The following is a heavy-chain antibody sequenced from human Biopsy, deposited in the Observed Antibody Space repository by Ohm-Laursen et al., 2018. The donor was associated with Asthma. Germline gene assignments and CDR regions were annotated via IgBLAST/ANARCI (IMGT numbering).Heavy chain of an antibody. CDR1: GYTFRSYG. CDR3: ARHPYNFGGFDY. J-gene: IGHJ4*02. CDR2: ISPFTGDT. D-gene: IGHD5-24*01. Sequence: ASVKVSCKVSGYTFRSYGVSWVRQAPGQGLEWMGWISPFTGDTHFGQKFQGRVTMTTDTSTDTAYMELRSLRSDDTAVYYCARHPYNFGGFDYWGQGSLVLVSS. V-gene: IGHV1-18*04.